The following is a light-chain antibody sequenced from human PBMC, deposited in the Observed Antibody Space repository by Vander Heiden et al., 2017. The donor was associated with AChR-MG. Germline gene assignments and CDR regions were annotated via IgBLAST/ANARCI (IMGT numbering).Light chain of an antibody. CDR3: QRCNSTPWT. CDR1: QSISSY. V-gene: IGKV1-39*01. Sequence: DIQLTQSPSSLSAAVGDRITITRRTKQSISSYLKWHQQKPEKAPKLLIYAASRLQSGAPSRFSGSGSGEDFTLTISMLHPEDVTTYCCQRCNSTPWTFGQGTKVEIK. CDR2: AAS. J-gene: IGKJ1*01.